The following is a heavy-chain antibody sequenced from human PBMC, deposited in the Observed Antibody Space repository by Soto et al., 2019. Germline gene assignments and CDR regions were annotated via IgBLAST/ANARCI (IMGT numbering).Heavy chain of an antibody. CDR2: ISGSGGST. J-gene: IGHJ5*02. D-gene: IGHD1-20*01. CDR3: AKGSSVDRWYQNWFDP. Sequence: GGSLRLSCAASGFTFSSYAMSWVRQAPGKGLEWVSAISGSGGSTYYADSVKGRFTISRDNSKNTLYLQMNSLRAEDTAVYYCAKGSSVDRWYQNWFDPWGQGTLVTVSS. CDR1: GFTFSSYA. V-gene: IGHV3-23*01.